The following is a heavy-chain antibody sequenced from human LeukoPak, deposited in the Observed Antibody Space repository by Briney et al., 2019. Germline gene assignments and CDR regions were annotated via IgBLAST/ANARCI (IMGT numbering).Heavy chain of an antibody. D-gene: IGHD3-16*01. CDR3: ARDQRRDYGDYFDN. V-gene: IGHV4-59*01. Sequence: SETLSLTCTVSGDSISSYCWSWIRQSPGKGLEWIGYTHYSGSTSYNPSLTSRVTISLDTSKNQFYLKLSSVTASDTAFYYCARDQRRDYGDYFDNWGQGTQVTVSS. CDR2: THYSGST. CDR1: GDSISSYC. J-gene: IGHJ4*02.